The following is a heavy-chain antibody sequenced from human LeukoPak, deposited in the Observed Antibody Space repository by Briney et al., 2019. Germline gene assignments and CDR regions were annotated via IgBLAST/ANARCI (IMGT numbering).Heavy chain of an antibody. CDR3: ARDSLDISR. Sequence: PGGSLRLSCAASGFTFSSYWMHWVRQAPGRGLVWVSRINTDGSSRSYADSVKGRFTVSRDNAKNTLYLQMNSLRAEDTAVYYCARDSLDISRWGQGTLVTVSP. V-gene: IGHV3-74*01. CDR1: GFTFSSYW. CDR2: INTDGSSR. J-gene: IGHJ4*02. D-gene: IGHD2-15*01.